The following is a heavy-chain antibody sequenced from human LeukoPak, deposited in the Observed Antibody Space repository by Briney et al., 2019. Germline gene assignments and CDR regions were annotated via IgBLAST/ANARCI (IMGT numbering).Heavy chain of an antibody. CDR2: IYYSGST. D-gene: IGHD3-9*01. CDR1: GGSISSGSYY. V-gene: IGHV4-31*03. CDR3: PRLYFDSTYYFDY. Sequence: SETLSLTCTVSGGSISSGSYYWSWIRQHPGQGLEWIVNIYYSGSTYYNPSLKSRVTISVDTSKNQFSLKLSSVTAADTAVYYCPRLYFDSTYYFDYWGQGTLVTVSS. J-gene: IGHJ4*02.